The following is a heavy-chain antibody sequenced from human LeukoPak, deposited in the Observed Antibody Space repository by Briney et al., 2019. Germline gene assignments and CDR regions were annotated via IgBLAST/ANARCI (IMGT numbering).Heavy chain of an antibody. CDR2: ISSSGESDRT. CDR3: AKSRNNLFDP. V-gene: IGHV3-23*01. J-gene: IGHJ5*02. Sequence: PGGSLRLPCAASGFTLTSYAMSWVRQAPGKGLEWVSTISSSGESDRTFYADSVKGRFTISRDNSKNTLYLQINSLRAEDTAVYYCAKSRNNLFDPWGQGTLVTVSS. CDR1: GFTLTSYA.